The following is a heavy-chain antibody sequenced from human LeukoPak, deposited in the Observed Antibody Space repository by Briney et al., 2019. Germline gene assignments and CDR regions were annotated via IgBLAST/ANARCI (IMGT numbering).Heavy chain of an antibody. CDR3: ARASVEYGDSPWDYYYGMDA. CDR1: GGTFSSYA. V-gene: IGHV1-69*01. D-gene: IGHD4-17*01. J-gene: IGHJ6*02. CDR2: IIPIFGTA. Sequence: GASVKVSCKASGGTFSSYAISWVRQAPGQGLEWMGGIIPIFGTANYAQKFQGRVTITADESTSTAYMELSSLRSEDTAVYYCARASVEYGDSPWDYYYGMDAWGQGTTVTVSS.